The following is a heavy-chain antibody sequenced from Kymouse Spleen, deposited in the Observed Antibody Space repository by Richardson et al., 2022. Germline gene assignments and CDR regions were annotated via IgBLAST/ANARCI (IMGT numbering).Heavy chain of an antibody. J-gene: IGHJ5*02. Sequence: QLQLQESGPGLVKPSETLSLTCTVSGGSISSSSYYWGWIRQPPGKGLEWIGSIYYSGSTYYNPSLKSRVTISVDTSKNQFSLKLSSVTAADTAVYYCARHITMVRGVLNWFDPWGQGTLVTVSS. D-gene: IGHD3-10*01. CDR3: ARHITMVRGVLNWFDP. CDR1: GGSISSSSYY. CDR2: IYYSGST. V-gene: IGHV4-39*01.